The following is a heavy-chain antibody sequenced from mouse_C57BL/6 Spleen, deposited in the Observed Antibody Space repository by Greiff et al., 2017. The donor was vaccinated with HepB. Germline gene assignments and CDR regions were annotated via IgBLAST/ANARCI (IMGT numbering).Heavy chain of an antibody. J-gene: IGHJ1*03. CDR3: AISTVPATPTRYFDV. D-gene: IGHD1-1*01. CDR2: IHPSDSDT. V-gene: IGHV1-74*01. Sequence: VQLQQPGAELVKPGASVKVSCKASGYTFTSYWMHWVKQRPGQGLEWIGRIHPSDSDTNYNQKFKGKATLTVDKSSSTAYRQLSSLTSEDSAVYYCAISTVPATPTRYFDVWGTGTTVTVSS. CDR1: GYTFTSYW.